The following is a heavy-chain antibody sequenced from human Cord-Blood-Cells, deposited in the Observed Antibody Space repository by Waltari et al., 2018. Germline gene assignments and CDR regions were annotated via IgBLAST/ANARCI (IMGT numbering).Heavy chain of an antibody. D-gene: IGHD6-13*01. J-gene: IGHJ5*02. CDR1: GYTFTGSY. CDR2: INPNSGGT. Sequence: QVQLVQSGAEVKKPGASVRVSCKASGYTFTGSYMHWVRKAPGQGLEWMRWINPNSGGTNYAQKVQGWVTMTRDTSISTAYMEPSRLRSDDTAVYYCARSGTANWFDPWGQGTLVTVSS. CDR3: ARSGTANWFDP. V-gene: IGHV1-2*04.